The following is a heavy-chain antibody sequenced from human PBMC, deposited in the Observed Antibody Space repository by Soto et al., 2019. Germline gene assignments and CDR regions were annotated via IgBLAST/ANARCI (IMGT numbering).Heavy chain of an antibody. V-gene: IGHV4-30-2*01. CDR1: GGSISSGGYS. CDR3: ARLALVTRIFDY. Sequence: RLCRTCSVSGGSISSGGYSWSWIRQPPGKGLEWIGYVYHSWNPYYNPSLKGRVTISLDRSKNQFSLELGSVTAADTAVYYCARLALVTRIFDYWGQGTLVNVAS. D-gene: IGHD2-21*02. CDR2: VYHSWNP. J-gene: IGHJ4*02.